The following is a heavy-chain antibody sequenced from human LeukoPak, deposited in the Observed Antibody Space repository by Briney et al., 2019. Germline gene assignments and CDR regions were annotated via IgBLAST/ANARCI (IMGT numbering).Heavy chain of an antibody. D-gene: IGHD2-2*01. CDR2: ISGSGGNP. CDR1: GFTFTSYA. CDR3: ARAPTVLVGYCSSSSCQADY. J-gene: IGHJ4*02. Sequence: AGGSLRLSCAASGFTFTSYAMNWVRQVPGKGLEWVAAISGSGGNPYYADSVKGRFTISRDNSKNTLYLQMNSLRVEDTAVYYCARAPTVLVGYCSSSSCQADYWGQGTLVTVSS. V-gene: IGHV3-23*01.